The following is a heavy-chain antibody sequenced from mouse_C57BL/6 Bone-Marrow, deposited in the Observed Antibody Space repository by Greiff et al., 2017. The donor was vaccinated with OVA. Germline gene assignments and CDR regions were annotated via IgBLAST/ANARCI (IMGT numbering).Heavy chain of an antibody. Sequence: QVQLKQPGAELVKPGASVKLSCKASGYTFTSYWMHWVKQRPGQGLEWIGMIHPNSGSTNYNEKFKSKATLTVDKSSSTAYMQLSSLTSEDSAVYYCATPPIATVVATDYYAMDYWGQGTSVTVSS. CDR1: GYTFTSYW. J-gene: IGHJ4*01. D-gene: IGHD1-1*01. CDR2: IHPNSGST. V-gene: IGHV1-64*01. CDR3: ATPPIATVVATDYYAMDY.